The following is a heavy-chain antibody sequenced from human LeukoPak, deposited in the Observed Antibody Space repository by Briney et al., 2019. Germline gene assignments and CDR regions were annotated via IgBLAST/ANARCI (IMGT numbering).Heavy chain of an antibody. V-gene: IGHV3-23*01. CDR3: AKSRYNYYGSGSTIDY. Sequence: PGGSLRLSCAASGFTFSSYAMGWVRQAPGKGLEWVSAISGSGGSTYYADSVKGRFTISRDNSKNTLYLQMNSLRAEDTAVYYCAKSRYNYYGSGSTIDYWGQGTLVTVSS. J-gene: IGHJ4*02. CDR1: GFTFSSYA. D-gene: IGHD3-10*01. CDR2: ISGSGGST.